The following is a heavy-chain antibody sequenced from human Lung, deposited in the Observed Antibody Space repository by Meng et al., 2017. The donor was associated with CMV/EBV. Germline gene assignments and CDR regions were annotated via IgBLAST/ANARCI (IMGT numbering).Heavy chain of an antibody. CDR2: ISTYNDNI. V-gene: IGHV1-18*01. J-gene: IGHJ4*02. CDR1: GYTFTTYG. D-gene: IGHD6-19*01. CDR3: ARDPTNSSGWDEVSDY. Sequence: GESLKISCKASGYTFTTYGISWVRQAPGQGLEWMGWISTYNDNINYAENHGSRITMTTDSSTSTAFTELRSLTSDDAAVYYCARDPTNSSGWDEVSDYWGQGTLVTVSS.